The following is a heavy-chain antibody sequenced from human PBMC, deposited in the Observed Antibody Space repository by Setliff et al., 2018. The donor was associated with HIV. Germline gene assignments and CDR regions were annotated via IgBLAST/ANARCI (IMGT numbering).Heavy chain of an antibody. V-gene: IGHV4-39*01. CDR1: GGSISSSNYY. Sequence: SETLSLTCTVSGGSISSSNYYWGWIRQPPGKGLEWIGAISYSGHIYFNSSLKSRVTIYLDTSKRQLSLRLTSVTAADTAVYYCSRHVILLEWLSYFYMDVWGKGATVTVSS. J-gene: IGHJ6*03. CDR2: ISYSGHI. D-gene: IGHD6-19*01. CDR3: SRHVILLEWLSYFYMDV.